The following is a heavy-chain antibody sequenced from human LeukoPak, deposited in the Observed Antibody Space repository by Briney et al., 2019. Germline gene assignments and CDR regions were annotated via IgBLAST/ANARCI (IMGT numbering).Heavy chain of an antibody. V-gene: IGHV4-34*01. J-gene: IGHJ6*04. Sequence: PSETLSLTCAVYGGSFSGYYWSWIRQPPGKGLEWIGEINHSVSTNYNPSLKSRVTISVDTSKNQFSLKLSSVTAADTAVYYCARTRITMVRGVSKLNYYGMDVWGKGTTVTVSS. CDR3: ARTRITMVRGVSKLNYYGMDV. CDR1: GGSFSGYY. D-gene: IGHD3-10*01. CDR2: INHSVST.